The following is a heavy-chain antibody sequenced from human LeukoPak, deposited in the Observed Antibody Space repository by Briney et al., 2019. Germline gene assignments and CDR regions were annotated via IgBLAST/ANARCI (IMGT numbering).Heavy chain of an antibody. Sequence: SETLSLTCAVDGGSFSGYYWSWIRQPPGKGLGWLGEINHSGSTNYNPSLKSRVTISVDTSKDQFSLKLSSVTAADTAVYYCARGQYESSGYGNNWFDPWGKGTLVTVSS. J-gene: IGHJ5*02. CDR2: INHSGST. V-gene: IGHV4-34*01. CDR1: GGSFSGYY. CDR3: ARGQYESSGYGNNWFDP. D-gene: IGHD3-22*01.